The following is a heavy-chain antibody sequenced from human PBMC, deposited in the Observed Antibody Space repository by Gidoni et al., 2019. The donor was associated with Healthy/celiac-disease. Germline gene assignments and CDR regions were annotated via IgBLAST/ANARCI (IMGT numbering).Heavy chain of an antibody. Sequence: QVQLVQSGAEGKKPGASVKVSCKACGYTFTSYAMHWVRQAPGQRLEWMGWINAGNGNTKYSQKFQGRVTITRDTSASTAYMELSSLRSEDTAVYYCARAAAGLYYFDYWGQGTLVTVSS. D-gene: IGHD6-13*01. CDR2: INAGNGNT. J-gene: IGHJ4*02. V-gene: IGHV1-3*01. CDR3: ARAAAGLYYFDY. CDR1: GYTFTSYA.